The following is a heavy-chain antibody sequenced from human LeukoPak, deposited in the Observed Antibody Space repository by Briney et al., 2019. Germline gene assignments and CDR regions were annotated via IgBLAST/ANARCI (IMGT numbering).Heavy chain of an antibody. V-gene: IGHV1-24*01. CDR1: GYTLTELS. CDR2: FDPEDGET. J-gene: IGHJ3*02. D-gene: IGHD1-26*01. Sequence: ASVKVSCKVSGYTLTELSMHWVRQAPGKGLEWMGGFDPEDGETIYAQKFQGRVTMTEDTSTDTAYMELSSLRSEDTAVYYCATAKVGAKFWAVQKVGAFDIWGQGTMVTVSS. CDR3: ATAKVGAKFWAVQKVGAFDI.